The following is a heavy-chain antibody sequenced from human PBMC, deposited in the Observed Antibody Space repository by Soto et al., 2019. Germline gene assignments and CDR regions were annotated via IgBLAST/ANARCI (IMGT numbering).Heavy chain of an antibody. CDR1: GDSIGTRY. Sequence: SETLSLTCTISGDSIGTRYWSWIRQPPGKGLEWIGYIYYTGSTKYNPSLQSRVTMSVDTSKNQFSLRLSSVTAADTAVYFCARSSYYYDSSGYFFSWFDPWGQGTLVNVS. CDR3: ARSSYYYDSSGYFFSWFDP. D-gene: IGHD3-22*01. J-gene: IGHJ5*02. V-gene: IGHV4-59*08. CDR2: IYYTGST.